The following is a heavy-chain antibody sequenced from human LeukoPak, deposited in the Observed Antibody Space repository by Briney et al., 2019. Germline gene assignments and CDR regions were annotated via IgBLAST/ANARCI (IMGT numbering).Heavy chain of an antibody. Sequence: ASVKVSCKASGYTFINYYMHWVRQAPGQGLEWMGIINPSGGGTTYAPKFQGRVTMTRDTSTGTVYMELSSLGSEDTAVYSCATSPQLGITTYLDNWGQGTLVTVSS. CDR3: ATSPQLGITTYLDN. J-gene: IGHJ4*02. CDR1: GYTFINYY. CDR2: INPSGGGT. D-gene: IGHD7-27*01. V-gene: IGHV1-46*01.